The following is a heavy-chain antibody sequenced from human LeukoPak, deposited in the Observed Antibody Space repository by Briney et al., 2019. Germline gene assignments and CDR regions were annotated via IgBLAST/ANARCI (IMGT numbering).Heavy chain of an antibody. CDR3: ACTRTRRWFGELLSYFDY. J-gene: IGHJ4*02. D-gene: IGHD3-10*01. Sequence: ASVKVSCKASGYTFTSYAMHWVRQAPGQRLEWMGWINAGNGITKYSQKFQGRVTITRDTSASTAYMELSSLRSEDTAVYYCACTRTRRWFGELLSYFDYWGQGTLVTVSS. CDR2: INAGNGIT. CDR1: GYTFTSYA. V-gene: IGHV1-3*01.